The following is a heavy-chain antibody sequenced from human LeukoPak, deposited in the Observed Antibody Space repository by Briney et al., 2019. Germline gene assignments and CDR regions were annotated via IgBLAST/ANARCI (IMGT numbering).Heavy chain of an antibody. CDR3: AKSDTPWGSWYYFDY. V-gene: IGHV3-30*02. Sequence: GGSLRLSCAASGFTFSSYGMHWVRQAPGKGLEWVAFIRYDGSNKYYADSVKGRFTISRDNSKNTLCLQMNSLRAEDTAVYYCAKSDTPWGSWYYFDYWGQGTLVTVSS. CDR2: IRYDGSNK. J-gene: IGHJ4*02. D-gene: IGHD6-13*01. CDR1: GFTFSSYG.